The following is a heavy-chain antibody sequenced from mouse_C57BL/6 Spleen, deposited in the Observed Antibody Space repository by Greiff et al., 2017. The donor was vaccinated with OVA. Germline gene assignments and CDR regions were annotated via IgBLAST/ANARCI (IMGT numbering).Heavy chain of an antibody. D-gene: IGHD2-3*01. Sequence: LQESGPGLVQPSQRLSITCTVSGFSLTSYGVHWVRQSPGKGLEWLGVIWSGGSTDYNAAFISRLSISKDNSKSQVFFKMNSLQADDTAIYYCARDRGYDGYYGFAYWGQGTLVTVSA. CDR3: ARDRGYDGYYGFAY. CDR2: IWSGGST. V-gene: IGHV2-2*01. CDR1: GFSLTSYG. J-gene: IGHJ3*01.